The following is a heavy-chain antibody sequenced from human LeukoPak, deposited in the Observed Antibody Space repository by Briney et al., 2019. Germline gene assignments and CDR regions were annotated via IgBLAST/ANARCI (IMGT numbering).Heavy chain of an antibody. D-gene: IGHD6-19*01. J-gene: IGHJ4*02. V-gene: IGHV3-13*01. CDR3: ARAVAGTDEIDS. CDR2: IGSGGDT. Sequence: GGSLRLSCAGSGFSFSSYDMLWVRQATGKGLEWVSAIGSGGDTYYAGSVKGRFTISRESAKNSFYLQMNSLSAGDTAVYFCARAVAGTDEIDSWGQGTLVAVSS. CDR1: GFSFSSYD.